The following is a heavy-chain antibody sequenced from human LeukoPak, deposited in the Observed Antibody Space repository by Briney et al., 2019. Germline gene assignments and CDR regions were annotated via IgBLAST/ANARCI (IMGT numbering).Heavy chain of an antibody. V-gene: IGHV3-23*01. CDR1: GFTFNSFG. CDR2: TSRGGDTT. J-gene: IGHJ4*02. Sequence: GGSLRLSCAASGFTFNSFGMSWVRQAPGKELEWVSLTSRGGDTTYYADSVKGRFTVSRDNSKNTLFLQMTSLRAEDTALYYCAKTSRAYSNYDSPYDYWGQGTLVTVSS. D-gene: IGHD4-11*01. CDR3: AKTSRAYSNYDSPYDY.